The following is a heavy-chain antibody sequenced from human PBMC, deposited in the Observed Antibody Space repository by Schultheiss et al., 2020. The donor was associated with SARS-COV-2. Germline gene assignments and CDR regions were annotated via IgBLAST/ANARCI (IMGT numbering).Heavy chain of an antibody. D-gene: IGHD6-19*01. Sequence: SETLSLTCVVYGGSFSGYSWSWIRRPPGKGLVWIGEINHSGSTNYNPSLKSRVTISVDTSKNQFSLKLSSVTAADTAVYYCASSYSSGWYDYWGQGTLVTISS. V-gene: IGHV4-34*01. CDR3: ASSYSSGWYDY. J-gene: IGHJ4*02. CDR1: GGSFSGYS. CDR2: INHSGST.